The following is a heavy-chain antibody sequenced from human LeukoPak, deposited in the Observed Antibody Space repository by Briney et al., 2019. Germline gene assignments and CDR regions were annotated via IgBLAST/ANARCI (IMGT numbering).Heavy chain of an antibody. CDR3: ARTEEDSGYYPSDY. CDR2: INHSGST. Sequence: SETLSLTCAVYGGSFSGYYWSWIRQPPGKGLEWIGEINHSGSTNYNPSLKSRVTISVDTSKNQFSLKLSSVTAADTAVYYCARTEEDSGYYPSDYWDQATLVTVSS. V-gene: IGHV4-34*01. CDR1: GGSFSGYY. J-gene: IGHJ4*02. D-gene: IGHD3-22*01.